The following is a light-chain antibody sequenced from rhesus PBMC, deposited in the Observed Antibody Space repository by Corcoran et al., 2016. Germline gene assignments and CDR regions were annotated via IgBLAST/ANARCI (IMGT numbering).Light chain of an antibody. CDR3: QQGNSNPWT. CDR1: QGISSY. V-gene: IGKV1-32*02. J-gene: IGKJ1*01. CDR2: NAN. Sequence: DIQMSQSPSYLSASVGDRVTITCRASQGISSYLNWYQQKPGKAPKLLIYNANSLASGVPSRFSGSGSGTEFTLSISSLQPEDFATYYCQQGNSNPWTFGQGTKVEIK.